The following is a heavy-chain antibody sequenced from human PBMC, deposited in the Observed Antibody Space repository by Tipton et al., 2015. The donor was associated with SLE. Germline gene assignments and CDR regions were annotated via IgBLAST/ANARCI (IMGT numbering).Heavy chain of an antibody. CDR2: VSYTGSA. J-gene: IGHJ5*02. D-gene: IGHD3-3*01. CDR3: ARHTHFYEFWSDDP. V-gene: IGHV4-59*08. CDR1: GASIVNGY. Sequence: TLSLTCTVSGASIVNGYWSWIRQPPGGGLKWIGYVSYTGSANYNPSLRSRVTPSMDTSRNQFSLRLSSVTAADTAMYYCARHTHFYEFWSDDPWGQGTLVIASS.